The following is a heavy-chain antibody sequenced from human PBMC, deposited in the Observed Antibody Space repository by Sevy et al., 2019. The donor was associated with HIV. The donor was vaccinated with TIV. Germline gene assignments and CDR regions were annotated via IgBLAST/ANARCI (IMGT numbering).Heavy chain of an antibody. Sequence: GGSLRLSCAASGFTFSSYSMNWVRQAPGKGLEWVSSISSSSYIYYADSVKGRFTISRDNAKNSLYLQMNSLRAEDTAVYYCARDQGSNYVYYYYGMDVWGQGTTVTVSS. J-gene: IGHJ6*02. CDR3: ARDQGSNYVYYYYGMDV. D-gene: IGHD4-4*01. V-gene: IGHV3-21*01. CDR1: GFTFSSYS. CDR2: ISSSSYI.